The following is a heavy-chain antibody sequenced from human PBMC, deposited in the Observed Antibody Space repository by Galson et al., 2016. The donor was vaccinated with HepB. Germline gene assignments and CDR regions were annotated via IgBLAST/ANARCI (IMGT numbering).Heavy chain of an antibody. D-gene: IGHD3-9*01. V-gene: IGHV2-5*01. J-gene: IGHJ4*02. Sequence: PALVKPTQTLTLTCSFSGFSLSTPGVGVGWLRQPPGKALEWLALIYWHDDERYSPSLKSRLTITKDTSENQVVLTMTNMDPVDTGTYYRAHRRPSETGRPPPKYFDSWGQGTLVTVSS. CDR3: AHRRPSETGRPPPKYFDS. CDR2: IYWHDDE. CDR1: GFSLSTPGVG.